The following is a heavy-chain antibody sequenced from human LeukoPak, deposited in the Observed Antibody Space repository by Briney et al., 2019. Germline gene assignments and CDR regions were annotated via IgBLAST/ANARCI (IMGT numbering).Heavy chain of an antibody. CDR2: LYWNDDK. J-gene: IGHJ3*01. D-gene: IGHD3-3*01. V-gene: IGHV2-5*01. CDR1: GFSVSTSGVG. CDR3: LSFGSFDV. Sequence: SGPTLVKPTQTLALTCTFSGFSVSTSGVGVGWICQPPGKALEWLALLYWNDDKPYNPSLKSRLTITQDTSKNQVVLTMTNMDPVDTATYSTLSFGSFDVWGQGTMVTVSS.